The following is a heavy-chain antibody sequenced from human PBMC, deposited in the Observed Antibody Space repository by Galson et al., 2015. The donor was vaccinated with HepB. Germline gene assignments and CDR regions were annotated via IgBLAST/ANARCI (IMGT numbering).Heavy chain of an antibody. CDR3: AKGRRDIVVVPAAILSGYYYYMDV. J-gene: IGHJ6*03. D-gene: IGHD2-2*02. V-gene: IGHV3-23*01. CDR2: ISGSGGST. CDR1: GFTFSSYA. Sequence: SLRLSCAASGFTFSSYAMRWVRQAPGKGLEWVSAISGSGGSTYYADSLKGRFTISRDNSKNTLYLQMNSLRAEDTAVYYCAKGRRDIVVVPAAILSGYYYYMDVWGKGTTVTVSS.